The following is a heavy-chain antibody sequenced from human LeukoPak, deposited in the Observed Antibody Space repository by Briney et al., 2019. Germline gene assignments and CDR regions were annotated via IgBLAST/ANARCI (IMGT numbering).Heavy chain of an antibody. CDR1: GFTLSSYP. D-gene: IGHD1-20*01. CDR3: AKDLRYIWN. Sequence: GGSLRLSCAVSGFTLSSYPMSWVRQATGKGLEWVSAISGSAYSTSHADSVKGRFTISRDNSNNTLYLQMDSLRAEDTAVYYCAKDLRYIWNWGQGTLVTVSS. J-gene: IGHJ4*02. V-gene: IGHV3-23*01. CDR2: ISGSAYST.